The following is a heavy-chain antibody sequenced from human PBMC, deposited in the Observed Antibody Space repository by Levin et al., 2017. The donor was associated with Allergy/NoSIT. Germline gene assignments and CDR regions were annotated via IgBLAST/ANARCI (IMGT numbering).Heavy chain of an antibody. V-gene: IGHV3-53*01. CDR2: IYSGGST. D-gene: IGHD2-15*01. J-gene: IGHJ4*02. CDR1: GFTVSSHY. Sequence: GESLKISCAASGFTVSSHYMSWVRQAPGKGLEWVSVIYSGGSTYYADSVKGRFTISRDNSKNTLYLQMNSLRAEDTAVYYCARERGSCFDYWGQGTLVTVSS. CDR3: ARERGSCFDY.